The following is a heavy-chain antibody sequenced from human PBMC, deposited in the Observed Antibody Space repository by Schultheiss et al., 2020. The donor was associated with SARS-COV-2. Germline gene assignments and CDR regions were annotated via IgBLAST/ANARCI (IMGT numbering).Heavy chain of an antibody. D-gene: IGHD2-2*02. V-gene: IGHV1-3*02. Sequence: ASVKVSCKASGYTFTSYGISWVRQAPGQRLEWMGWSNAGNGNTKYSQEFQGRVTITADESTSTAYMELSSLRSEDTAMYYCASQVVCSSTSCYRAFDIWGQGTMVTVSS. CDR1: GYTFTSYG. CDR3: ASQVVCSSTSCYRAFDI. CDR2: SNAGNGNT. J-gene: IGHJ3*02.